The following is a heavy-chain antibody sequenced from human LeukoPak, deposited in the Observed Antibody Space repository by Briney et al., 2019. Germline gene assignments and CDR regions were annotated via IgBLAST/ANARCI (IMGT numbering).Heavy chain of an antibody. V-gene: IGHV4-30-2*03. J-gene: IGHJ4*02. D-gene: IGHD3-10*01. CDR1: GGSISSGGYS. CDR3: ARRGVRGVKGFDY. Sequence: SETLSLTCAVSGGSISSGGYSWSWIRQPPGKGLEWIGYIYHSGSTYYNPSLKSRVTISVDTSKNQFSLKLSSVTAADTAVYYCARRGVRGVKGFDYWGQGTLVTVSS. CDR2: IYHSGST.